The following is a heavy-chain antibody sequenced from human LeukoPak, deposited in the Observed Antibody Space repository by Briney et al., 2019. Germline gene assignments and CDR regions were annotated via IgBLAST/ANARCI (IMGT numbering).Heavy chain of an antibody. J-gene: IGHJ5*02. CDR3: AREVAAATYRGDWFDP. Sequence: PGGSLRLSCVVSGITLSNYGMHWVRQAPGKGLEWVAVIWYDGSNQYYGDSVKGRFTISRDNSKNTLYLQMNSLRAEDTAVYYCAREVAAATYRGDWFDPWGQGTLVTVSS. CDR2: IWYDGSNQ. D-gene: IGHD2-15*01. CDR1: GITLSNYG. V-gene: IGHV3-33*08.